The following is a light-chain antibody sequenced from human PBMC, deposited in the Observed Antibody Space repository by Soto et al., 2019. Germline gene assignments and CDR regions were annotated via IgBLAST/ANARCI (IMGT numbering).Light chain of an antibody. Sequence: DIVLTQSPGTLSLSPGEGATLSCRASQSLSNNFLAWYQHEPGQAPRLLIYGASSRATGIPDRFSGSGSGTDFTLTISGLEPEDFAVYYCQQYGNSRGTFGQGTKVDIK. CDR3: QQYGNSRGT. J-gene: IGKJ1*01. V-gene: IGKV3-20*01. CDR2: GAS. CDR1: QSLSNNF.